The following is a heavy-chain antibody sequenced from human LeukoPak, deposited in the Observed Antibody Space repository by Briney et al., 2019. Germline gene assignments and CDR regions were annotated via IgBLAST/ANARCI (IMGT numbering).Heavy chain of an antibody. Sequence: SETLSLTCTVSGDSISSYYWSWIRQPPGKGLEWIWYIYYSGSTNYNPSLKSRVTISVETSKSQCSLKLRSVTAAAPAVYSCARGLNYGGSGYYFDSWGPGTLVTVSS. J-gene: IGHJ4*02. CDR3: ARGLNYGGSGYYFDS. CDR2: IYYSGST. V-gene: IGHV4-59*12. CDR1: GDSISSYY. D-gene: IGHD3-22*01.